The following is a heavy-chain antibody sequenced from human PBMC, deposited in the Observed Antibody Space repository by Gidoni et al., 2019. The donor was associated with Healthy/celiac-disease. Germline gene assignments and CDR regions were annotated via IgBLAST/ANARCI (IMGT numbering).Heavy chain of an antibody. V-gene: IGHV4-59*01. CDR1: GGSISSYY. CDR2: IYYSGST. J-gene: IGHJ5*02. CDR3: ARGGSSGDNDWFDP. D-gene: IGHD6-19*01. Sequence: QVQLQESGPGLVKPSETLSLTCTVSGGSISSYYWSWIRQPPGKGLEWIGYIYYSGSTNYNPSLKSRVTISVDTSKNQFSLKLSSVTAADTAVYYCARGGSSGDNDWFDPWGQGTLVTVSS.